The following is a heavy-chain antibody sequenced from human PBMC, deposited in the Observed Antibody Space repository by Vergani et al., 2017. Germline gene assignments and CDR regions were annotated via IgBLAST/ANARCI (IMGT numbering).Heavy chain of an antibody. CDR1: GYTFTSYD. D-gene: IGHD2-2*01. J-gene: IGHJ2*01. CDR2: MNPNSGNT. V-gene: IGHV1-8*01. CDR3: ARSPPMRFCSSTSCYARYFDL. Sequence: QVQLVQSGAEVKKPGASVKVSCKASGYTFTSYDINWVRQATGQGLEWMGWMNPNSGNTGYAQKFQGRVTMTRKHSISTAYMELSSLRSEDTAVYYCARSPPMRFCSSTSCYARYFDLWGRGTLVTVSS.